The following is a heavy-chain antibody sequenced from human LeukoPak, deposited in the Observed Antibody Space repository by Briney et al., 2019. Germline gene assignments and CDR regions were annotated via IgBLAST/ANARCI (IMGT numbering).Heavy chain of an antibody. D-gene: IGHD1-26*01. V-gene: IGHV5-51*01. J-gene: IGHJ4*02. CDR3: TRSAGYSGSYSVDY. Sequence: ESLKISCKGSGYIFTSYWIGWVRQMPGKGLEWMGIIYLGDSDTRYSPSFQGQVTTSADKSISTTYLQWSSLKASDTAIYYCTRSAGYSGSYSVDYWGQGTLVTVSS. CDR2: IYLGDSDT. CDR1: GYIFTSYW.